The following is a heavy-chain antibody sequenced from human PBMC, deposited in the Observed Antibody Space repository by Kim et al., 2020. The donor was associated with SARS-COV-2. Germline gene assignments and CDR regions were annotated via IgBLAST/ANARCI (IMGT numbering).Heavy chain of an antibody. D-gene: IGHD5-18*01. J-gene: IGHJ4*02. CDR2: IWYDGSNK. CDR3: ARGRGYSYGWGYYFDY. CDR1: GFTFSSYG. Sequence: GGSLRLSCAASGFTFSSYGMHWVRQAPGKGLEWVAVIWYDGSNKYYADSVKGRFTISRDNSKNTLYLQMNSLRAEDTAVYYCARGRGYSYGWGYYFDYWGQGTLVTVSS. V-gene: IGHV3-33*01.